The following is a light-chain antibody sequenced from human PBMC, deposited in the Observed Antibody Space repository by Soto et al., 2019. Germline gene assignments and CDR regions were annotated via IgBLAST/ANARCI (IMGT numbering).Light chain of an antibody. CDR2: VAS. CDR3: QQYNNWPPWT. V-gene: IGKV3-15*01. CDR1: QSVSSN. Sequence: EIVMTQSPASLSVSPGERATLSCTASQSVSSNLAWFQQKPGQAPRLLIYVASTRVTGIPARFSGSGSGTEFTLTISSLQSEDFAVYYCQQYNNWPPWTFGQGTKVEIK. J-gene: IGKJ1*01.